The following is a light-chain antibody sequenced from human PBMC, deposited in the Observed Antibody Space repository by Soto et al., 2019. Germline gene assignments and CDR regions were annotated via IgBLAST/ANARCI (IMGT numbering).Light chain of an antibody. V-gene: IGKV3-15*01. Sequence: EIVMTQSPATLSVSPGERATLYCKASQRISSNLAWYQQKPGQAPRLLIYGASTRASGIPARFSGSGSGTEFTLTISGLQSEDFALYYCQQYNIWPPYTFGQGTKLEIK. CDR3: QQYNIWPPYT. J-gene: IGKJ2*01. CDR1: QRISSN. CDR2: GAS.